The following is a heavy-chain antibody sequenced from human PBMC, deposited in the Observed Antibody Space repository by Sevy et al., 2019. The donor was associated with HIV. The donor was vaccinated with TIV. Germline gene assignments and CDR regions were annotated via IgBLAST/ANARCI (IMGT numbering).Heavy chain of an antibody. CDR3: ATIHIAAAGTGSNYFDY. V-gene: IGHV1-69*13. J-gene: IGHJ4*02. Sequence: ASVKVSCKASGGTFSSYAISWVRQAPGQGLEWMGGIIPIFGTANYAQKFQGRVTITADESTSTAYMELSSLRSEDTAGYYCATIHIAAAGTGSNYFDYWGQGTLVTVSS. CDR1: GGTFSSYA. D-gene: IGHD6-13*01. CDR2: IIPIFGTA.